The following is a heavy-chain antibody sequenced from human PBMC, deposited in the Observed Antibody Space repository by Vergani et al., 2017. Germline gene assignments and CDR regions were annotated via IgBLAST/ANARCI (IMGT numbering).Heavy chain of an antibody. CDR3: ARERIGGIAAAGPFDY. Sequence: QVQLVQSGAEVKKPGSSVKVSCKASGGTFSSYAISWVRQAPGQGLEWMGGIIPIFGTANYAQKFQGRVTITADESTSTDYMELSSLRSEDTAVYYCARERIGGIAAAGPFDYWGQGTLVTVSS. V-gene: IGHV1-69*01. CDR1: GGTFSSYA. CDR2: IIPIFGTA. D-gene: IGHD6-13*01. J-gene: IGHJ4*02.